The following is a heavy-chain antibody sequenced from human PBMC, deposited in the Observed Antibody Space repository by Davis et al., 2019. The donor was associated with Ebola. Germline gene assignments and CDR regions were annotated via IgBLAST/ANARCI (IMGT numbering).Heavy chain of an antibody. J-gene: IGHJ4*02. V-gene: IGHV3-23*01. CDR3: ATCGFCVSSSGIDY. CDR1: GFIFRNYA. Sequence: GESLKISCEASGFIFRNYAMNWVRQGPGQGLEWVSGISGAGYNTYHADSVKGRFTISRDNSKNTLYLQMNSLSADDTAVYYCATCGFCVSSSGIDYRGQGTLVTVSS. D-gene: IGHD6-19*01. CDR2: ISGAGYNT.